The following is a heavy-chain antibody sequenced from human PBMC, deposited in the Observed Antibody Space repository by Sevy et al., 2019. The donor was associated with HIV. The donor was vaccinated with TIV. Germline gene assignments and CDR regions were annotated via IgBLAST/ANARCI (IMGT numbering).Heavy chain of an antibody. V-gene: IGHV3-11*01. CDR2: ISSSGSAM. CDR3: ARVGIGVAGGGFGAFDI. CDR1: GFTFSDYY. D-gene: IGHD6-13*01. J-gene: IGHJ3*02. Sequence: GGSLRLSCAASGFTFSDYYMSWIRQAPGKGLEWISYISSSGSAMYYADSMKGRFTISRDNAKNSLYLQMNSLRAEDTAVYYCARVGIGVAGGGFGAFDIWGQGTMVTVSS.